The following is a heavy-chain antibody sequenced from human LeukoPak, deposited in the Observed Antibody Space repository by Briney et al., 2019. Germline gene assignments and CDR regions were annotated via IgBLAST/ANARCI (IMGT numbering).Heavy chain of an antibody. CDR2: IHNSGRT. Sequence: SETLSLTCSVSGGSVSSYYWSWIRQSPGKGLEWIGYIHNSGRTNYNPSLKSRVTGFVDTSKNQVSLRLSSVTAADTAVYYCARHGTISSESYFDYWGQGAMVTVSS. J-gene: IGHJ4*02. D-gene: IGHD1-14*01. CDR3: ARHGTISSESYFDY. V-gene: IGHV4-59*08. CDR1: GGSVSSYY.